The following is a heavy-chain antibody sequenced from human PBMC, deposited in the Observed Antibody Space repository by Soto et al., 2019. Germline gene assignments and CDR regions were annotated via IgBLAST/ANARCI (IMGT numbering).Heavy chain of an antibody. CDR3: AKDRSSTSCYAFDY. Sequence: EVQLLESGGGLVQPGGSLRLSCAASGFTFRNYAMSWARQAPGKGLEWVSAISGSGGTTHYADSVKGRFTISRDNSNKTLYLQMNSLRVEDTAVYYCAKDRSSTSCYAFDYWGQGSLVTVSS. CDR2: ISGSGGTT. V-gene: IGHV3-23*01. CDR1: GFTFRNYA. D-gene: IGHD2-2*01. J-gene: IGHJ4*02.